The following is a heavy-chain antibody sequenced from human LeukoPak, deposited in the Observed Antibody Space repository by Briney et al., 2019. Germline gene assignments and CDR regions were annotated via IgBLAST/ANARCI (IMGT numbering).Heavy chain of an antibody. CDR2: ISSSGSTI. V-gene: IGHV3-48*03. CDR3: ARVIQLWSLYYFDY. CDR1: GFTFSSYE. D-gene: IGHD5-18*01. Sequence: GGSLRLSCAASGFTFSSYEMNWVRQAPGKGLEWVSYISSSGSTIYYADSVKGRFTISRDNAKNSLYLQMNSLRAEDTAVYYCARVIQLWSLYYFDYWGQGTLVTVPS. J-gene: IGHJ4*02.